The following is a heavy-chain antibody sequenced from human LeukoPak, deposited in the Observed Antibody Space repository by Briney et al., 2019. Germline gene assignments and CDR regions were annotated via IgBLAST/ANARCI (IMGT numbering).Heavy chain of an antibody. CDR1: GGSISGYY. V-gene: IGHV4-4*07. D-gene: IGHD3-10*01. J-gene: IGHJ3*02. Sequence: SETLSLTWTVSGGSISGYYWSWIRQPAGKGLEWIGRIYTSGSTNYNPSLKSRVTMSVHTSKNQFSLTLSSVTAADTAVYYCARVRYCYGSVSYDAFDIWVQGTMVTVSS. CDR2: IYTSGST. CDR3: ARVRYCYGSVSYDAFDI.